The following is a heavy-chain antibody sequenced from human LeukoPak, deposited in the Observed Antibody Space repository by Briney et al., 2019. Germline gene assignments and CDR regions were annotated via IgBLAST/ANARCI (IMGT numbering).Heavy chain of an antibody. J-gene: IGHJ5*02. D-gene: IGHD3-9*01. CDR2: ISSSSSTI. V-gene: IGHV3-48*04. CDR3: ARDLYYDILTGYYRNLFDP. CDR1: GFTFSSYS. Sequence: PGGSLRLSCAASGFTFSSYSMSWVRQAPGKGLEWVSYISSSSSTIYYADSVKGRFTISRDNAKNSLYLQMNSLRAEDTAVYYCARDLYYDILTGYYRNLFDPWGQGTLVTVSS.